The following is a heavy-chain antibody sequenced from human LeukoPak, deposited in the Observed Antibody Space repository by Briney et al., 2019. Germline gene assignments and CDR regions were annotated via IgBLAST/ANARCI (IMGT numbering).Heavy chain of an antibody. Sequence: GGSLRLSCAASGFTFSSYSMNWVRQAPGKGLEWVSPISSSSSYIYYADSVKGRFTISRDNAKNSLYLQMNSLRAEDTAVYYCARDSIVVVTAIPFDYWGQGTLVTVSS. V-gene: IGHV3-21*01. CDR2: ISSSSSYI. CDR1: GFTFSSYS. J-gene: IGHJ4*02. CDR3: ARDSIVVVTAIPFDY. D-gene: IGHD2-21*02.